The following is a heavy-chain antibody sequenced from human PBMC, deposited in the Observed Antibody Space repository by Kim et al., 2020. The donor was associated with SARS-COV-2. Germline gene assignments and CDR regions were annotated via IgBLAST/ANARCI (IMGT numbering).Heavy chain of an antibody. CDR3: ARVNSGDRRGGSTPRHNWFDP. V-gene: IGHV1-18*04. CDR1: GYTFTSYG. Sequence: ASVKVSCKASGYTFTSYGISWVRQAPGQGLEWMGWISAYNGNTNYAQKLQGRVTMTTDTSTSTAYMELRSLRSDDTAVYYCARVNSGDRRGGSTPRHNWFDPWGQGTLVTVSS. D-gene: IGHD1-26*01. CDR2: ISAYNGNT. J-gene: IGHJ5*02.